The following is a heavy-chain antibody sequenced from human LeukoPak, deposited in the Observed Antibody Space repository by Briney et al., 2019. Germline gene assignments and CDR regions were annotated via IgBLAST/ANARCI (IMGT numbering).Heavy chain of an antibody. CDR2: ISSSGSTI. J-gene: IGHJ4*02. CDR3: RYYDNSAQPTAFDS. V-gene: IGHV3-11*04. Sequence: GVLRLSCAASGFTFSDYYMSWIRQAPGKGLEWVSYISSSGSTIYYADSVKGRFTISRDNAKNTLFLQMNSLRAEDTAVYFCRYYDNSAQPTAFDSWGQGTLVSVSS. D-gene: IGHD3-22*01. CDR1: GFTFSDYY.